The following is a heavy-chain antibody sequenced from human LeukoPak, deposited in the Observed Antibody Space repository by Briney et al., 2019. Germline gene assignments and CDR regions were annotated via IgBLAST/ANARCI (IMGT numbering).Heavy chain of an antibody. J-gene: IGHJ6*02. CDR2: ISYDGSNK. CDR1: GFTFSRYA. D-gene: IGHD1-26*01. CDR3: ARDLHSGPNGLDV. Sequence: PGRSLRLSCAVSGFTFSRYAMHWVRQAPGKGLEWVAVISYDGSNKYYGASVKGRFTISRDNSKNTLYLQMNSLRAEDTAVYYCARDLHSGPNGLDVWGQGTTVTVSS. V-gene: IGHV3-30-3*01.